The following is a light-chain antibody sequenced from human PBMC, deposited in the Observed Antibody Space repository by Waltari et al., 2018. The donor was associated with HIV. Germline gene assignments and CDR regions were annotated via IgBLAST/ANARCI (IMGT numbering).Light chain of an antibody. J-gene: IGKJ2*01. Sequence: DIVLTQSPGTVSLSPGERATLSCRASQSVAGNYIAWYHQVPGQAPRLLISGASRRATGIPARCSGSGSGTDFTLTISGLEPEDFGVYYCQQYTTSPYTFGQGTNLEI. CDR1: QSVAGNY. CDR3: QQYTTSPYT. V-gene: IGKV3-20*01. CDR2: GAS.